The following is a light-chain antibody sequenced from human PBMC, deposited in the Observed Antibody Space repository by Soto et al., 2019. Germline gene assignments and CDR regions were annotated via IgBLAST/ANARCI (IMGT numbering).Light chain of an antibody. CDR2: HVS. CDR1: SSDVGGYNY. J-gene: IGLJ1*01. Sequence: QSALTQPASVSGSPGQSITISCSGTSSDVGGYNYVSWYQQHPGKAPKLMIYHVSNRPWGVSNRFSGSKSGNTASLTISVLQAEDEADYYCSSYTSSSTYVFGTGTKLTVL. V-gene: IGLV2-14*01. CDR3: SSYTSSSTYV.